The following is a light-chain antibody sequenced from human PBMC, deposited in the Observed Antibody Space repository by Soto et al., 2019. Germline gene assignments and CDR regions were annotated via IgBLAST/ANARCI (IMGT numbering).Light chain of an antibody. Sequence: QSALTQPRSVSGSPGQSVTISCTGTSSDVGNYNRVSWYQQPPGAAPKLMIYEVSNRPSGVPDRFSGSQSGNTASLTISGLQADDEAHYCCSSYAGDFTWVFGGGTKLTVL. V-gene: IGLV2-18*02. CDR3: SSYAGDFTWV. CDR2: EVS. CDR1: SSDVGNYNR. J-gene: IGLJ3*02.